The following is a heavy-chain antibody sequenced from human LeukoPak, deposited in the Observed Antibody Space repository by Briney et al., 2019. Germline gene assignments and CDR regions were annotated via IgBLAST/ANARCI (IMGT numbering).Heavy chain of an antibody. CDR1: GFTFSSYA. D-gene: IGHD6-19*01. CDR2: ISSSSSYI. Sequence: GGSLGLSCAASGFTFSSYAMSWVRQAPGKGLEWVSSISSSSSYIYYADSVKGRFTISRDNAKNSLYLQMNSLRAEDTAVYYCARDVGSGWRGIDYWGQGTLVTVSS. J-gene: IGHJ4*02. CDR3: ARDVGSGWRGIDY. V-gene: IGHV3-21*01.